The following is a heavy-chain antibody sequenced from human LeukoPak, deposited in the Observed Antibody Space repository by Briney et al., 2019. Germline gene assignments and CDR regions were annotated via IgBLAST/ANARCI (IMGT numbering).Heavy chain of an antibody. Sequence: ASVKVSCKVSGYTLTELSMHWVRQAPGKGLEWMGGFDPEDGETIYAQKFQGRVTMTEDTSTDTAYMELSSLRSEDTAVYYCATAIWSTRGVPRGYFDYWGQGTLVTVSS. V-gene: IGHV1-24*01. CDR2: FDPEDGET. CDR3: ATAIWSTRGVPRGYFDY. CDR1: GYTLTELS. J-gene: IGHJ4*02. D-gene: IGHD3-10*01.